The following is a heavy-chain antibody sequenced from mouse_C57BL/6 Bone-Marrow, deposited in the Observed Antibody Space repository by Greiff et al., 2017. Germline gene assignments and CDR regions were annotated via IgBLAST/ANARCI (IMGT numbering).Heavy chain of an antibody. CDR3: ARYWDGGDY. J-gene: IGHJ2*01. D-gene: IGHD4-1*01. CDR1: GYTFTSYW. CDR2: IYPSDSET. Sequence: QVQLQQPGAELVRPGSSVKLSCKASGYTFTSYWMDWVKQRPGQGLEWIGNIYPSDSETPYNQKFKDKATLTVDKSSSTAYMQLSSLTSEDSAVYYCARYWDGGDYWGQGTTLTVSS. V-gene: IGHV1-61*01.